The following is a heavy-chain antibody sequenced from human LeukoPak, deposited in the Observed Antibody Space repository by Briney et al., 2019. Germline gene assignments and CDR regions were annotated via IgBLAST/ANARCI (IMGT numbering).Heavy chain of an antibody. J-gene: IGHJ4*02. Sequence: SQTLSLTCTVSGGSISSGSYYWSWIRQPAGKGLEWIGRIYTSGSTNYNPSLKSRVTISVDTSKNQFSLKLSSVTAADTAVYFCARTPSGDYYTTFDYWGQGTLVTVSS. CDR1: GGSISSGSYY. CDR3: ARTPSGDYYTTFDY. CDR2: IYTSGST. D-gene: IGHD3-10*01. V-gene: IGHV4-61*02.